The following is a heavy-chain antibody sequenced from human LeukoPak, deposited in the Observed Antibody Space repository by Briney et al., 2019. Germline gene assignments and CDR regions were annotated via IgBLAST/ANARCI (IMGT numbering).Heavy chain of an antibody. CDR3: ARSYYYDSSGYPNFDY. V-gene: IGHV3-48*04. CDR2: ISSSSSTI. J-gene: IGHJ4*02. D-gene: IGHD3-22*01. CDR1: GFTFSSCS. Sequence: GGSLRLSCAASGFTFSSCSTNWVRQAPGKGLEWVSYISSSSSTIYYADSVKGRFTISRDNAKNSLYLQMNSLRAEDTAVYYCARSYYYDSSGYPNFDYWGQGTLVTVSS.